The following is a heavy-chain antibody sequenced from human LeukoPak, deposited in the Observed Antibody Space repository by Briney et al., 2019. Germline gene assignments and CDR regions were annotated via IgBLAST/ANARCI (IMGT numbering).Heavy chain of an antibody. D-gene: IGHD2-15*01. CDR2: IIPILGIA. J-gene: IGHJ5*02. Sequence: SVNVSCKASGGTFSSYTISWVRQAPGQGLEWMGRIIPILGIANYAQKFQGRVTITADKSTSTAYMELSSLRSEDTAVYYCASHCSGGSCYGFRFDPWGQGTLVTVSS. V-gene: IGHV1-69*02. CDR3: ASHCSGGSCYGFRFDP. CDR1: GGTFSSYT.